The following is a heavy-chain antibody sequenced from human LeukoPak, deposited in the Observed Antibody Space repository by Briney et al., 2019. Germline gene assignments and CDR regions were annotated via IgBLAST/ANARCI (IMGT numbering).Heavy chain of an antibody. Sequence: SETLSLTCTVSGGSISSYYLSWLRQPPGKGLEWIGYIYYSGSTNYNPSLKSRVTISVDTSKNQFSLKLSSVTAADTAVYYCARSSSWPKYYYYYMDVWGKGTTVTVSS. V-gene: IGHV4-59*01. CDR3: ARSSSWPKYYYYYMDV. J-gene: IGHJ6*03. D-gene: IGHD6-13*01. CDR2: IYYSGST. CDR1: GGSISSYY.